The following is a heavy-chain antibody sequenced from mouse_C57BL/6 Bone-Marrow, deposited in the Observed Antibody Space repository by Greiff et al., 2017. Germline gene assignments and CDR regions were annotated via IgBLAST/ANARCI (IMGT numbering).Heavy chain of an antibody. Sequence: EVKLQESGGGLVKPGGSLKLSCAASGFTFSSYAMSWVRQTPEKRLEWVATISDGGSYTYYPDNVKGRFTISRDNAKNNLYLQMSHLKSEDTAMYYCARRRVWFAYWGQGTLVTVSA. CDR1: GFTFSSYA. J-gene: IGHJ3*01. CDR3: ARRRVWFAY. CDR2: ISDGGSYT. V-gene: IGHV5-4*03.